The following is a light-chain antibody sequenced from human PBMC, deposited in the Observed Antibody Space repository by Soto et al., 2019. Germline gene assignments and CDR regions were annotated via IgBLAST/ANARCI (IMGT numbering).Light chain of an antibody. CDR1: QSVSSN. Sequence: EIVMTHSPATLSVSPGERATLSCRASQSVSSNLAWYQQKPGQAPRLLSYSTSNRATGIPARFSGSGSGTEFTLTISSLQSEDFAVYSCQQYNRWPPLTFGGGTKVEIK. CDR3: QQYNRWPPLT. J-gene: IGKJ4*01. CDR2: STS. V-gene: IGKV3D-15*01.